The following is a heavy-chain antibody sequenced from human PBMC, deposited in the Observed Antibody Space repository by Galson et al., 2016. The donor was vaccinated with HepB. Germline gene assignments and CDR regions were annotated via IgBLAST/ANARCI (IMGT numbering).Heavy chain of an antibody. CDR3: ARVPLPDYDFWGGHFTNYTYYGMDV. CDR1: GRTFSSYA. V-gene: IGHV1-69*13. D-gene: IGHD3-3*01. Sequence: SVKVSCKASGRTFSSYAITWVRQAPGQGPEWMGGIIPFSNTPNYAQKFQGRVTITEDESTSTTYSELTSMRSEDTDVYYCARVPLPDYDFWGGHFTNYTYYGMDVWGQGTTVTVSS. CDR2: IIPFSNTP. J-gene: IGHJ6*02.